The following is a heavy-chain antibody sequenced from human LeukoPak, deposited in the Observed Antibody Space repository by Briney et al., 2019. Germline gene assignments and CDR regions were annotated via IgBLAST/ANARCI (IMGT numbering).Heavy chain of an antibody. J-gene: IGHJ6*03. CDR3: ARQQWLAPYYYYMDV. D-gene: IGHD6-19*01. Sequence: PGESLKISCKGSGYSFTNYWIGWVRQMPGKGLEWMGIIYPGDSDTRYSPSFQGQVTISADKSISTAYLQWSSLKASDTAMYYCARQQWLAPYYYYMDVWGKGTTVTVSS. V-gene: IGHV5-51*01. CDR1: GYSFTNYW. CDR2: IYPGDSDT.